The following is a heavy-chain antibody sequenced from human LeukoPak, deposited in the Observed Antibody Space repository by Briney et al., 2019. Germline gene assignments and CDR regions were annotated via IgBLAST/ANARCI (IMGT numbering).Heavy chain of an antibody. D-gene: IGHD2-2*01. V-gene: IGHV4-38-2*02. CDR3: ARVRGYCSSTICYRYYFDY. Sequence: SETLSLTCTVSGYSISSGYYWGWIRQPPGKGLEWIGTIYHSGSTYYNPSLKSRVTISVDTSKNQFSLKLTSVTAADTAAYCCARVRGYCSSTICYRYYFDYWGQGTLVTVSS. CDR2: IYHSGST. J-gene: IGHJ4*02. CDR1: GYSISSGYY.